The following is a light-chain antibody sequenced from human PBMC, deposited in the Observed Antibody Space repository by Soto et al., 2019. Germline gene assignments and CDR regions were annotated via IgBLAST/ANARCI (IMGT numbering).Light chain of an antibody. V-gene: IGKV2-28*01. CDR2: LGS. Sequence: DIVMTQSPLSLPVTPGEPASISCRSSQSLLHSNGYNYLDWYLQKPGQSPQLLIYLGSNRASGVPDRFSGSGSGTDFTLKISRVEAEDVGVYYCMQALQTPTVIYTFGQGTKLEIK. CDR1: QSLLHSNGYNY. J-gene: IGKJ2*01. CDR3: MQALQTPTVIYT.